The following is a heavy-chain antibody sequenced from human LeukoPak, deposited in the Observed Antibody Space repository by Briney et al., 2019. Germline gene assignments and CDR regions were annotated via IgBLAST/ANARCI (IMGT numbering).Heavy chain of an antibody. V-gene: IGHV1-8*01. J-gene: IGHJ3*02. CDR3: ARGAMIDAFDI. CDR1: GYTVTSYD. CDR2: MNPNSGNT. D-gene: IGHD3-22*01. Sequence: ASVKVSCKASGYTVTSYDINWVRQATGQGLEWMGWMNPNSGNTGYAQKFQGRVTMTRHTSISTAYMELSSLRSEDTAVYYCARGAMIDAFDIWGQGTMVTVSS.